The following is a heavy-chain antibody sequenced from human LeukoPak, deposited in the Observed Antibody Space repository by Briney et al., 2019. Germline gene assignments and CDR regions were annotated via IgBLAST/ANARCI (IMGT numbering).Heavy chain of an antibody. D-gene: IGHD3-22*01. J-gene: IGHJ3*02. V-gene: IGHV4-61*02. CDR3: ARGPYSYDSSGAFDI. Sequence: PSETLSLTCTVSGESISSGDYYWSWIRQPAGKGLEWSGRISSSGSTNYNPSLKSRVTISVDTSKNQFSLKLSSVTAADTAVYFCARGPYSYDSSGAFDIWGQGTMVTVSS. CDR1: GESISSGDYY. CDR2: ISSSGST.